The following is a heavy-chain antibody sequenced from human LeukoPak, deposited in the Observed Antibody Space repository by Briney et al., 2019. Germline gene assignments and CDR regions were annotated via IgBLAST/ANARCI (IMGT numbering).Heavy chain of an antibody. CDR2: ISSSSSYI. CDR3: ASPYSSRWYELCY. D-gene: IGHD6-13*01. V-gene: IGHV3-21*01. CDR1: GFTFSCYC. Sequence: GGSLRLSCAASGFTFSCYCMNWVRQAPGKGLEWVSSISSSSSYIYYADSVEGRFTISRDNAKNSLYLQMNSLRAEDTAVYYCASPYSSRWYELCYWGQGTLVTVSS. J-gene: IGHJ4*02.